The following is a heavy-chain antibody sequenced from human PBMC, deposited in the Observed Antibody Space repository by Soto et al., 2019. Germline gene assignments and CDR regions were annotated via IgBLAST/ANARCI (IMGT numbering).Heavy chain of an antibody. D-gene: IGHD3-22*01. CDR3: ARDIGSSGYSDDDAFDI. V-gene: IGHV4-30-4*01. CDR2: IYYSGST. Sequence: SETLSLTCTVSGGSISSGDYYWSGIRQPPGKGLEWIGYIYYSGSTYYNQSLKSRVTISVDTSKNQFSLKLSSVTAADTAVYYCARDIGSSGYSDDDAFDIWGQGTMGTVSS. CDR1: GGSISSGDYY. J-gene: IGHJ3*02.